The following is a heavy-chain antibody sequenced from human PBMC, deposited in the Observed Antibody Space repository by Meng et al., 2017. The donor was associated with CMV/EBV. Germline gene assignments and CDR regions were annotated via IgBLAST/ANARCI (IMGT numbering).Heavy chain of an antibody. J-gene: IGHJ6*02. D-gene: IGHD4/OR15-4a*01. CDR3: AKDQRLTSDPYGMDV. V-gene: IGHV3-23*03. Sequence: GVLKISCAASGFTFSSYAMSWVRQAPGKGLEWVSVIYSGGSNTYYADSVKGRFTISRDNSKNTLYLQMNSLRAEDTAVYYCAKDQRLTSDPYGMDVWGQGTTVTVSS. CDR1: GFTFSSYA. CDR2: IYSGGSNT.